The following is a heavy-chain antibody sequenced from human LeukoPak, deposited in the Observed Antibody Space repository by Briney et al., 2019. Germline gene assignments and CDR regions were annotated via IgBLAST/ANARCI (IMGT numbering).Heavy chain of an antibody. V-gene: IGHV1-69*05. D-gene: IGHD6-13*01. J-gene: IGHJ4*02. CDR3: ARDRISSSWPHLDY. CDR1: GGTFSSYA. CDR2: IIPIFGTA. Sequence: SVKVSCKASGGTFSSYAISWVRQAPGQGLEWMGRIIPIFGTANYAQKFQGRVTITTDESTSTAYMELSSLRSEDTAVSYCARDRISSSWPHLDYWGQGTLVTVSS.